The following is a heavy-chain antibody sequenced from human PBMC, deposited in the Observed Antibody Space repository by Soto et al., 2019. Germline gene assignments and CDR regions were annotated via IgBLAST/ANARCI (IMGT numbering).Heavy chain of an antibody. D-gene: IGHD2-21*02. Sequence: GGSLRLSCAASGFTFSNYWMSWVRQAPGKGLEWVSYISSSSSTIYYADSVKGRFTISRDNAKNSLYLQMNSLRDEDTAVYYCARDGEVVVTAILAHYYYYGMDVWGQGTTVTVSS. CDR2: ISSSSSTI. CDR1: GFTFSNYW. CDR3: ARDGEVVVTAILAHYYYYGMDV. J-gene: IGHJ6*02. V-gene: IGHV3-48*02.